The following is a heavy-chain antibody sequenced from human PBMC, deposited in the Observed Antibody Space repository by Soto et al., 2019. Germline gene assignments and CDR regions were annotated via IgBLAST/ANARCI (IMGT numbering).Heavy chain of an antibody. Sequence: PSETLSLTCTVSGGSISSSSSYWGWIRQPPGKGLEWIGSINYSGSTYFNPSLKSRVTISVDTSKNQFSLKLNSVTAADTAVYYCAAYSTVTTLSFDYWGQGTLVTVSS. CDR3: AAYSTVTTLSFDY. D-gene: IGHD4-17*01. V-gene: IGHV4-39*01. CDR1: GGSISSSSSY. CDR2: INYSGST. J-gene: IGHJ4*02.